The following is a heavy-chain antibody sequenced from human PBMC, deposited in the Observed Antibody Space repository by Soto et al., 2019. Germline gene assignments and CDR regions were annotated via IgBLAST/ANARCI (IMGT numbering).Heavy chain of an antibody. CDR3: SHVLGYCSSVTCYHSVDYMDV. D-gene: IGHD2-15*01. J-gene: IGHJ6*03. V-gene: IGHV2-5*02. CDR1: GFSLNTSAVG. Sequence: QITLKESGPTLVKSTQTLTLTCTFSGFSLNTSAVGVGWIRQPPGKALEWLALVYWDDDKLYSPSLKIRLTITKDTSKNQVVLTMTNMDPVDTATYFCSHVLGYCSSVTCYHSVDYMDVWGKGTTVTVSS. CDR2: VYWDDDK.